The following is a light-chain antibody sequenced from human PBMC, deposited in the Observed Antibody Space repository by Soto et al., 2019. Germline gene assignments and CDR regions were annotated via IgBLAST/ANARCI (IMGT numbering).Light chain of an antibody. CDR2: DAS. CDR3: QPLNTNPYT. Sequence: AIQLTQSPSSLSASVGDRVSITCRASQGISSALAWYQHKPGKAPKSLIYDASSLQSGVQSRCSGSESGTECTPTIRSMKHEDFATFYCQPLNTNPYTFGQGTRREI. CDR1: QGISSA. V-gene: IGKV1-13*02. J-gene: IGKJ5*01.